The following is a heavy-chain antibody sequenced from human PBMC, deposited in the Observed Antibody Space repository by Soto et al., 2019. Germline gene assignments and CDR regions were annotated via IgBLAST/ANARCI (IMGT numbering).Heavy chain of an antibody. CDR2: ISSSSSYI. CDR3: ARDNRIAATWFDP. D-gene: IGHD6-6*01. CDR1: GFTFSSYS. V-gene: IGHV3-21*01. Sequence: GGSLRLSCAASGFTFSSYSMNWVRQAPGKGLEWVSSISSSSSYIYYADSVKGRFTISRDNAKNSLYLQMNSLRAEDTAVYYCARDNRIAATWFDPWGQGTLVTVSS. J-gene: IGHJ5*02.